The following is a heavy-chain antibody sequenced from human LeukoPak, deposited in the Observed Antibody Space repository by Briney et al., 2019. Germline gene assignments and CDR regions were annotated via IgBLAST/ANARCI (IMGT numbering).Heavy chain of an antibody. D-gene: IGHD6-19*01. CDR3: ARDREQWPDAFDI. CDR2: TYYRSKWYN. Sequence: TLSVTFAISGDSVSSNSAAWNWRRQSPSRGLEWLGSTYYRSKWYNDYAVSVKSRITINPNTSKNHFSLQLNSVTPEDTAVYYCARDREQWPDAFDIWGQGTMVTVAS. V-gene: IGHV6-1*01. J-gene: IGHJ3*02. CDR1: GDSVSSNSAA.